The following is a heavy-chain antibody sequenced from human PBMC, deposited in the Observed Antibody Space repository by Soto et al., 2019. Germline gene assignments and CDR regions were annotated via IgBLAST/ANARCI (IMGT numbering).Heavy chain of an antibody. CDR2: MNPNSANT. CDR3: ARMATSGTLNWFDP. D-gene: IGHD1-26*01. Sequence: QAQLVQSGAEVKEPGASVKVSCKASGYTFTNYDISWVRQATGQGLERMGWMNPNSANTGYAQKFQGRVSMTRDTSINTAYMELSSLRSEDTAIYYCARMATSGTLNWFDPWGQGTLVTVSS. CDR1: GYTFTNYD. V-gene: IGHV1-8*01. J-gene: IGHJ5*02.